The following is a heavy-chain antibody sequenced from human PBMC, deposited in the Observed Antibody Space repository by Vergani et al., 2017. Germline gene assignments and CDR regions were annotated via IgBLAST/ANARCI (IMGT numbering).Heavy chain of an antibody. D-gene: IGHD3-10*01. V-gene: IGHV5-51*01. CDR3: ARHEYGSGSYHFDY. Sequence: VQLQESGPGLVKPSETLSLTCTVSGGSISRYYWSWIRQPAGKGLEWMGIIYPGDSDTRYSPSFQGQVTISADKSISTAYLQWSSLKASDTAMYYCARHEYGSGSYHFDYWGQGTLVTVSS. J-gene: IGHJ4*02. CDR2: IYPGDSDT. CDR1: GGSISRYY.